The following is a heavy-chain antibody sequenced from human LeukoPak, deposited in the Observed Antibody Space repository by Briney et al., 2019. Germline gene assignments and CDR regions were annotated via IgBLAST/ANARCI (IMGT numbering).Heavy chain of an antibody. J-gene: IGHJ5*02. CDR3: ARESRYCSGGSCYSIWFDP. D-gene: IGHD2-15*01. V-gene: IGHV1-2*02. Sequence: ASVKVSCKASGYTFTGYYMHWVRPAPGQGLEWMGWINPNSGGTNYAQKFQGRVTMTRDTSISTAYMELSRLRSDDTAVYYCARESRYCSGGSCYSIWFDPWGQGTLVTVSS. CDR1: GYTFTGYY. CDR2: INPNSGGT.